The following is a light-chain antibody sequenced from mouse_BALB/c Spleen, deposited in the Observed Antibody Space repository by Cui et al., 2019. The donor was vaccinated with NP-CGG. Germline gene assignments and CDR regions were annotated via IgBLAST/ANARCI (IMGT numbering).Light chain of an antibody. J-gene: IGLJ1*01. Sequence: QAVLTQESALPTSPGETVTLTCRSSTGAVTTSNYANWVQEKPDHLFTGLIGGTNNRAPGVPARFSGSLIGDKAALIITEAQTEDEAIYFCALWYSNHWVFGGGTKLTVL. CDR1: TGAVTTSNY. CDR3: ALWYSNHWV. CDR2: GTN. V-gene: IGLV1*01.